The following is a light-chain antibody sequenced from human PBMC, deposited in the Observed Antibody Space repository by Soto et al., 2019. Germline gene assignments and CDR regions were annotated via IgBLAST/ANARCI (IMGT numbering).Light chain of an antibody. J-gene: IGKJ4*01. Sequence: EFVLTQSPGTLSLSPWERATLSCRASQTVRNNYLAWYQQKPGQAPRLLIYGAYTRATGVPARFSGSGSGTEFTLTINSLQSEDFAVYYCQQYNSWPPLTFGGGTKVDIK. CDR2: GAY. CDR3: QQYNSWPPLT. CDR1: QTVRNN. V-gene: IGKV3-15*01.